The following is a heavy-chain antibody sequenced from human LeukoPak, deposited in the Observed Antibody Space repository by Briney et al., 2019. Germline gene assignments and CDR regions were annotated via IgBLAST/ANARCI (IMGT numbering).Heavy chain of an antibody. Sequence: SVKVSCKASGGTFSSYAISWVRQAPGQGLEWMGGIIPIFGTANYAQKFQGRVTITADESTSTAYMELSSLRSEDTAVYYCARRKRPYYYGSGSYLGAFDIWGQGTMVTVSS. J-gene: IGHJ3*02. CDR2: IIPIFGTA. V-gene: IGHV1-69*01. CDR1: GGTFSSYA. CDR3: ARRKRPYYYGSGSYLGAFDI. D-gene: IGHD3-10*01.